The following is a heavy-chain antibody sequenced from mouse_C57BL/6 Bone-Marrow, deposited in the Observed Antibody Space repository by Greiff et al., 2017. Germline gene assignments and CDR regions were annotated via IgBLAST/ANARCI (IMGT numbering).Heavy chain of an antibody. D-gene: IGHD4-1*01. J-gene: IGHJ4*01. CDR2: INPNYGTT. Sequence: EVQLQQSGPELVKPGASVKISCKASGYSFTDYNMNWVKQSHGKSLEWIGVINPNYGTTSYNQKFKGKATLTVDQSSSTAYMQLNSLTSEYAAFDCCARDNWDGYAMDYWGQGTSVTVSS. CDR3: ARDNWDGYAMDY. V-gene: IGHV1-39*01. CDR1: GYSFTDYN.